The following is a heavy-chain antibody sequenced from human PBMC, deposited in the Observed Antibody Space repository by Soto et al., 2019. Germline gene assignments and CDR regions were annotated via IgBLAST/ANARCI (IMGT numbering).Heavy chain of an antibody. CDR1: GFTFSSYE. CDR3: ARLDYYDSSGYIDY. CDR2: ISSSGSTI. Sequence: PGGSLRLSCAASGFTFSSYEMNWVRQAPGKGLEWVSYISSSGSTIYYADSVKGRFTISRDNAKNSLYLQMNSLRAEDTAVYYCARLDYYDSSGYIDYWGQGTLVTVSS. D-gene: IGHD3-22*01. V-gene: IGHV3-48*03. J-gene: IGHJ4*02.